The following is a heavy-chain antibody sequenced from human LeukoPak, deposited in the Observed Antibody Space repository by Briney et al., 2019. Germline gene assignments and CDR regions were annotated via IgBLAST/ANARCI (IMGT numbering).Heavy chain of an antibody. CDR1: GGSFSGYY. CDR3: ARLPYSSSWPGGLYFDY. V-gene: IGHV4-34*01. J-gene: IGHJ4*02. D-gene: IGHD6-13*01. CDR2: INHSGST. Sequence: SETLSLTCAVYGGSFSGYYWSWIRQPPGKGLGWIGEINHSGSTNYNPSLKSRVTISVDTSKNQFSLKLSSVTAADTAVYYCARLPYSSSWPGGLYFDYWGQGTLVTVSS.